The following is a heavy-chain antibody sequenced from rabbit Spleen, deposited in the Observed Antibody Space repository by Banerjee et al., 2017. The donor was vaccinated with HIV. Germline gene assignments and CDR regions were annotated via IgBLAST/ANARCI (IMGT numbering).Heavy chain of an antibody. J-gene: IGHJ6*01. CDR1: GLDFSRNYW. CDR3: ARDTSSSFSSYGMDL. D-gene: IGHD1-1*01. V-gene: IGHV1S45*01. Sequence: QEQLEESGGDLVQPEGSLTLTCTASGLDFSRNYWICWVRQAPGKGLEWIGCIRTGDGTRYYASWAKGRFTISKTSSTTVTLQMTSLTAADTATYFCARDTSSSFSSYGMDLWGPGTLVTVS. CDR2: IRTGDGTR.